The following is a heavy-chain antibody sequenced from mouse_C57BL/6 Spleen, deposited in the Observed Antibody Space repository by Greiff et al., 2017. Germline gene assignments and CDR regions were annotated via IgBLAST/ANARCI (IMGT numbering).Heavy chain of an antibody. V-gene: IGHV14-4*01. CDR2: IDPENGDT. Sequence: VQLQQSGAELVRPGASVKLSCTASGFNIKDDYMHWVKQRPEQGLEWIGWIDPENGDTEYASKFQGKATITADTSSNTAYLQLSSLTSEDTAVYYCTTRSWDEDYWGQGTLVTVSA. CDR1: GFNIKDDY. D-gene: IGHD4-1*01. J-gene: IGHJ3*01. CDR3: TTRSWDEDY.